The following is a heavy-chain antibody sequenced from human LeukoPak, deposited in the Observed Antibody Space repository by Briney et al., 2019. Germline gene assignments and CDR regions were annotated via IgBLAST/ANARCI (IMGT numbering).Heavy chain of an antibody. Sequence: SETLSLTCTVSGGSISSSSYYWGWIRQPPGKGLEWIGSLYYSGSTYYNPSLKSRVTISVDTSKNQFSLKLSSVTAADTAVYYCARVPTVTFFDYWGQGTLVTVSS. CDR1: GGSISSSSYY. CDR3: ARVPTVTFFDY. V-gene: IGHV4-39*01. D-gene: IGHD4-17*01. J-gene: IGHJ4*02. CDR2: LYYSGST.